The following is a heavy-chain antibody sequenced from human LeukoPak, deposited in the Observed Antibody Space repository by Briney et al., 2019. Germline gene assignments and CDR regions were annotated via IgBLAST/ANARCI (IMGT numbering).Heavy chain of an antibody. CDR1: GFTFSNYG. V-gene: IGHV3-30*18. D-gene: IGHD3-22*01. CDR3: AEVSGRGYFDSSGYYSPYFDY. J-gene: IGHJ4*02. Sequence: PGRSLRLSCAASGFTFSNYGMHWVRQAPGKGLEWVAIMSFDGNKKYYADSVKGRFTISRDDSKNTLYLQMNSLRAEDTAVYYCAEVSGRGYFDSSGYYSPYFDYWGQGTLVAVSS. CDR2: MSFDGNKK.